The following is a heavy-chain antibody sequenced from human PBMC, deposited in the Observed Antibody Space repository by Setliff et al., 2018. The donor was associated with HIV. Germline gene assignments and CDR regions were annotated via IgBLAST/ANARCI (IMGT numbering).Heavy chain of an antibody. Sequence: SETLSLTCTVSDSGTYYWSWIRQPPGKGLEWIGTIYHSGSTYYNPSLKSRVTISVDTSKNQFSLRLSSVTAADSAVYYCARRRETIVVVIGIPNWYFDLWGRGTLVTVSS. CDR2: IYHSGST. CDR1: DSGTYY. CDR3: ARRRETIVVVIGIPNWYFDL. J-gene: IGHJ2*01. D-gene: IGHD2-21*01. V-gene: IGHV4-38-2*02.